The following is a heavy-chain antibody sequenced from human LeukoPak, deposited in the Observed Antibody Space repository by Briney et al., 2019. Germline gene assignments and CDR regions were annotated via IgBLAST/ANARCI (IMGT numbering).Heavy chain of an antibody. Sequence: GGSLRLSCAASGFTFDNYVMHWVRLVPGKGLECVSSITPNSGGVGYAASVKGRFTVSRDNVKNSLFLQMNSLRAEDTAAYYCARLHSAIYYGDAFDIWGQGTMVTVSS. CDR2: ITPNSGGV. V-gene: IGHV3-9*01. CDR3: ARLHSAIYYGDAFDI. CDR1: GFTFDNYV. J-gene: IGHJ3*02. D-gene: IGHD1-26*01.